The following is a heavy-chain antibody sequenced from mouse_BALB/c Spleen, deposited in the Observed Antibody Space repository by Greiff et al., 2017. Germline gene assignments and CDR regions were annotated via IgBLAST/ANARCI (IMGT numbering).Heavy chain of an antibody. CDR1: GFTFSSYG. Sequence: EVMLVESGGGLVQPGGSLKLSCAASGFTFSSYGMSWVRQTPDKRLELVATINSNGGSTYYPDSVKGRFTISRDNAKNTLYLQMSSLKSEDTAMYYCARRGDGYYFDYWGQGTTLTVSS. D-gene: IGHD2-3*01. V-gene: IGHV5-6-3*01. CDR2: INSNGGST. CDR3: ARRGDGYYFDY. J-gene: IGHJ2*01.